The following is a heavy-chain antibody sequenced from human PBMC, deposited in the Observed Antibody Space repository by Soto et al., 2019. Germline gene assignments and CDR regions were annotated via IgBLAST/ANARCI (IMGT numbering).Heavy chain of an antibody. D-gene: IGHD2-8*01. CDR2: INPKSGGT. CDR3: ARGDSTDCSNGVCSFFYNHDMDV. V-gene: IGHV1-2*04. Sequence: ASVKVSWKASGYSFTDYHIHWVRQAPGQGLEWLGRINPKSGGTSTAQKFQGWVTMTTDTSISTASMELTRLTSDDTAIYYCARGDSTDCSNGVCSFFYNHDMDVWGQGTTVTVSS. CDR1: GYSFTDYH. J-gene: IGHJ6*02.